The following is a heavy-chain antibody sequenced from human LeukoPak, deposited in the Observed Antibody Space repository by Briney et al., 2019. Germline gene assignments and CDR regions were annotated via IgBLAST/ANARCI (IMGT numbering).Heavy chain of an antibody. V-gene: IGHV4-39*07. CDR1: CGSISSSSYY. Sequence: SETLSLTCTVSCGSISSSSYYWGWIRQPPGKGLEWIGSIYYSGSTYYNPSLKSRVTMSVDTSKNQFSLKLSSVTAADTAVYYCARLGNYYDSSGYFDYWGQGTLVTVSS. D-gene: IGHD3-22*01. CDR2: IYYSGST. J-gene: IGHJ4*02. CDR3: ARLGNYYDSSGYFDY.